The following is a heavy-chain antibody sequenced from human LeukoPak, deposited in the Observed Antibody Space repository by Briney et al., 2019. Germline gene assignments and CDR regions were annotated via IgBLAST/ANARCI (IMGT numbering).Heavy chain of an antibody. CDR3: ARDRRDGYNLYYFDY. D-gene: IGHD5-24*01. CDR1: GGSISSSSYY. J-gene: IGHJ4*02. CDR2: IYFSGNT. Sequence: SETLSLTCTVSGGSISSSSYYWGWIRQPPGKGLEWIGSIYFSGNTYYNPSLKSRVTISVDTSKNQFSLKLSSVTAADTAVYYCARDRRDGYNLYYFDYWGQGTLVTVSS. V-gene: IGHV4-39*02.